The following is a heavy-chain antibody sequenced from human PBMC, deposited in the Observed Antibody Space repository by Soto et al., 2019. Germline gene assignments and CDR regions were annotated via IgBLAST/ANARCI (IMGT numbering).Heavy chain of an antibody. Sequence: GGSLRLSCAASGFSFTSYGMNWVRQAPGKGLEWVTLISSDGNNKYYAESVKGRFTISRDNSKNTLYLQMNSLRAEDTAVYYCARAIAVAGSNWFDPWGQGTLVTVSS. D-gene: IGHD6-19*01. V-gene: IGHV3-30*03. CDR1: GFSFTSYG. CDR3: ARAIAVAGSNWFDP. J-gene: IGHJ5*02. CDR2: ISSDGNNK.